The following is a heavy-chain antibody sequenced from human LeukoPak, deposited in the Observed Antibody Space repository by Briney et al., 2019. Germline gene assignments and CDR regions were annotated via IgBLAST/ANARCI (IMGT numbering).Heavy chain of an antibody. V-gene: IGHV1-8*01. J-gene: IGHJ3*01. D-gene: IGHD1-7*01. CDR2: MNPNSGNT. CDR1: GYTFTSYD. CDR3: ARGRPYNWNSPL. Sequence: ASVKVSCKASGYTFTSYDINWVRQATGQGLEWMGWMNPNSGNTGHAQKFQGRVTMTRNTSISTAYMELSSLRSEDTAVYYCARGRPYNWNSPLWGQGTMVTVSS.